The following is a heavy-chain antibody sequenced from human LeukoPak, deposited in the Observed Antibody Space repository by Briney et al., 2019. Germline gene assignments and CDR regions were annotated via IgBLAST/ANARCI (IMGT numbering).Heavy chain of an antibody. D-gene: IGHD4-17*01. CDR1: GFTFSSYA. CDR3: ARSKVFTVTTQSTFDY. CDR2: ISSNGGST. J-gene: IGHJ4*02. Sequence: GGSLRLSCAASGFTFSSYAMHWVRQAPGKGLEYVSAISSNGGSTYYANSVKGRFTISRDNSKNTLYLQMGRLRAEDMAVYYCARSKVFTVTTQSTFDYWGQGALVTVSS. V-gene: IGHV3-64*01.